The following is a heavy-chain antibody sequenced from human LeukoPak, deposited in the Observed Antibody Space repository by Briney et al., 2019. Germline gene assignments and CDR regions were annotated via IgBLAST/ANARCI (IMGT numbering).Heavy chain of an antibody. CDR2: MNPNSGNT. CDR3: ARPSRYCSSTSCFDY. V-gene: IGHV1-8*03. D-gene: IGHD2-2*01. CDR1: GYTFTSYD. J-gene: IGHJ4*02. Sequence: ASVKVSCKASGYTFTSYDINWVRQATGQGLEWIGWMNPNSGNTGYAQKFQGRVTITRNTSISTAYMELSSLRSEDTAVYYCARPSRYCSSTSCFDYWGQGTLVTVSS.